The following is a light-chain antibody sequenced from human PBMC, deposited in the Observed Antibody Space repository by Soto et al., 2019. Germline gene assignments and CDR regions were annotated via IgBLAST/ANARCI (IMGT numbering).Light chain of an antibody. Sequence: QSALTQPPSVSGSPGQSVTISCSGTSSDVGSYDRVSWSWYQQSPGTAPKLIIYEVSDPPSGVPDRFSGSKSGDTASLTISGLQAEDEADYYCSSYISTSTSVFGTGTKLTVL. CDR1: SSDVGSYDR. CDR2: EVS. V-gene: IGLV2-18*02. J-gene: IGLJ1*01. CDR3: SSYISTSTSV.